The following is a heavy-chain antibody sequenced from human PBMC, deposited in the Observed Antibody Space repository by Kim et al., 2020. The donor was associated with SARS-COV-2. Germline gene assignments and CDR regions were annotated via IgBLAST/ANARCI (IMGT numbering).Heavy chain of an antibody. CDR2: ISSSGSTI. CDR1: GFTFSSYE. V-gene: IGHV3-48*03. CDR3: ARNYNPPRIYYDILTGGPTPTTTPDGL. Sequence: GGSLRLSCAASGFTFSSYEMNWVRQAPGKGLEWVSYISSSGSTIYYADSVKGRFTISRDNAKNSLYLQMNSLRAEDTAVYYCARNYNPPRIYYDILTGGPTPTTTPDGLWGQGTLVTVSS. J-gene: IGHJ4*02. D-gene: IGHD3-9*01.